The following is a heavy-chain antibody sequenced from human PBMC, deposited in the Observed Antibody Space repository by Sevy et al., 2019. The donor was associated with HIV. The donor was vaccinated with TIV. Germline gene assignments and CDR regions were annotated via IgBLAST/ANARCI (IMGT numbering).Heavy chain of an antibody. Sequence: GGSLRLSCAASGITFSSYAMNWVRQAPGRGLEWVSSISGSGGTTYFADSVKGRFTISRDNSKNTLSLQMNTLRAQDTAIYYCAKDFRYCSGISCYSLFDMWGQGTMVTVSS. J-gene: IGHJ3*02. CDR1: GITFSSYA. V-gene: IGHV3-23*01. CDR3: AKDFRYCSGISCYSLFDM. CDR2: ISGSGGTT. D-gene: IGHD2-15*01.